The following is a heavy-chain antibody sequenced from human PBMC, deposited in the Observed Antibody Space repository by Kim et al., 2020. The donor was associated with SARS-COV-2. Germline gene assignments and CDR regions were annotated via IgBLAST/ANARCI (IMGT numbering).Heavy chain of an antibody. D-gene: IGHD3-22*01. CDR3: ATPLYYYDSSGYSGGVPY. CDR2: ISSSSSTI. Sequence: GGSLRLSCAASGFTFSSYSMNWVRQAPGKGLEWVSYISSSSSTIYYADSVKGRFTISRDNAKNSLYLQMNSLRDEDTAVYYCATPLYYYDSSGYSGGVPYWGPGTLVTVSS. CDR1: GFTFSSYS. J-gene: IGHJ4*02. V-gene: IGHV3-48*02.